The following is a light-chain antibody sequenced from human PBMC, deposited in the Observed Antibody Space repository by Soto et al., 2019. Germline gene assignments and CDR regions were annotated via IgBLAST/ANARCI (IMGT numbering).Light chain of an antibody. V-gene: IGLV2-8*01. CDR1: SSDIGGYNY. Sequence: QSVLTQPPSASGSPGQSVTISCTGTSSDIGGYNYVSWYQQHPGKAPKLMIYEVTKRPSGVPDRFSASRSGNTASLTVSGVQSDDEADYYCSSFTGTNNLYVFGTGTKVTVL. J-gene: IGLJ1*01. CDR3: SSFTGTNNLYV. CDR2: EVT.